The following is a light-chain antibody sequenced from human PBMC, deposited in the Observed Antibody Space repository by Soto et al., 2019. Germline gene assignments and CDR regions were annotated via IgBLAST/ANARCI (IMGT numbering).Light chain of an antibody. J-gene: IGKJ4*01. Sequence: DIVMTQSPDSLAVSLSERATINCKSSQSVLYSSNNKNYLAWYQQKPGQPPKLLIYWASTRESGVPDRFSDSGSGTDFTLTISSLQAEDVAVYYCQQYYSTPLTFGGGTKVEIK. CDR2: WAS. V-gene: IGKV4-1*01. CDR3: QQYYSTPLT. CDR1: QSVLYSSNNKNY.